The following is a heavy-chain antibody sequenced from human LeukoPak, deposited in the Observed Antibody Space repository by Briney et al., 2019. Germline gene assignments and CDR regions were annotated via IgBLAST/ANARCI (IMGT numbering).Heavy chain of an antibody. Sequence: SETLSLTCAVSGGSVSSSNWWSWVRQPPGKGLEWIGEIIHSGSTNYNPSLKSRVTISVDKSKNQFSLYLTSVTAADTAVYFCARAYSGRSCYDYWGQGTLVTVSS. D-gene: IGHD2-15*01. J-gene: IGHJ4*02. CDR2: IIHSGST. CDR3: ARAYSGRSCYDY. V-gene: IGHV4-4*02. CDR1: GGSVSSSNW.